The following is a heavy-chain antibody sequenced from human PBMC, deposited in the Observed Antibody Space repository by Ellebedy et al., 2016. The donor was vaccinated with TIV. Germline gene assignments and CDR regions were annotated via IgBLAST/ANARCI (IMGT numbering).Heavy chain of an antibody. CDR1: GFAFDEYA. D-gene: IGHD6-25*01. CDR3: AKTRGGIYFDY. V-gene: IGHV3-9*01. Sequence: GGSLRLXXAASGFAFDEYAMHWVRQAPGKGLEWVSGISWNSLSKDYAASVKGRFIISRDNAKSSLYLEMNSLRPEDTALYYCAKTRGGIYFDYWGLGTQVTVSS. CDR2: ISWNSLSK. J-gene: IGHJ4*02.